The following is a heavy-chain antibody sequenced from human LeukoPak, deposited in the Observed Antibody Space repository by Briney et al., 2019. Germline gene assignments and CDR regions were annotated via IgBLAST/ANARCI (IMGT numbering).Heavy chain of an antibody. CDR3: ARRHNGDYENPWDY. J-gene: IGHJ4*02. D-gene: IGHD4-17*01. CDR2: IFPRDSET. V-gene: IGHV5-51*01. Sequence: GESLKISCEGSGYRFTNNWIGWVRPMPGKGLEWMGIIFPRDSETRYSPSFQGQVTISADKSINTAYLEWSSLKASDTAMYYCARRHNGDYENPWDYWGQGTLVTVSS. CDR1: GYRFTNNW.